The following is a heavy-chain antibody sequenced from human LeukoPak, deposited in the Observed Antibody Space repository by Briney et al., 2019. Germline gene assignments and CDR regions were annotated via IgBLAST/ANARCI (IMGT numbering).Heavy chain of an antibody. CDR2: ISGSAGST. D-gene: IGHD6-19*01. J-gene: IGHJ1*01. V-gene: IGHV3-23*01. CDR1: GFTFNNYA. CDR3: AKDPSYNSGWNKFFHQ. Sequence: GEPLRLSCAASGFTFNNYAMSWVRQAPGKGLEWDSSISGSAGSTYYADSVKGRFTVSRDNSKNTLYLQVNSLRVEDTAMYYCAKDPSYNSGWNKFFHQWGQGTLVSVSS.